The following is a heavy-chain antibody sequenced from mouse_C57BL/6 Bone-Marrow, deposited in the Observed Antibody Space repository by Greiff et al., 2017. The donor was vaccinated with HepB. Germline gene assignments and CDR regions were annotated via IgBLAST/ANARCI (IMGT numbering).Heavy chain of an antibody. Sequence: DVHLVESGGGLVQPGGSLKLSCAASGFTFSDYGMAWVRQAPRKGPEWVAFISNLAYSIYYADTVTGRFTISRENAKNTLYLEMSSLRSEDTAMYYCARQGNWDWFAYWGQGTLVTVSA. CDR1: GFTFSDYG. CDR3: ARQGNWDWFAY. V-gene: IGHV5-15*01. D-gene: IGHD4-1*01. J-gene: IGHJ3*01. CDR2: ISNLAYSI.